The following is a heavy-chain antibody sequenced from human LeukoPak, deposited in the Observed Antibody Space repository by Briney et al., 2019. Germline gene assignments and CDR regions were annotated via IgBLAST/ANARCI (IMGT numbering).Heavy chain of an antibody. CDR1: GFTFSPYE. CDR3: ARGEVVTASLPDYFYYYMDV. V-gene: IGHV3-48*03. CDR2: ITDSGRNI. J-gene: IGHJ6*03. D-gene: IGHD2-21*02. Sequence: GGSLRLSCAASGFTFSPYEMNWVRQAPGKGLEGVSYITDSGRNIYYADSVKGRFTISRDNAKNSLFMQMNRLRAEDTAVYYCARGEVVTASLPDYFYYYMDVWGKGTTVTISS.